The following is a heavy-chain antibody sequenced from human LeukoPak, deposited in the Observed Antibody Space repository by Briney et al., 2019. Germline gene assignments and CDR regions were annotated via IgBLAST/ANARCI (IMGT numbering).Heavy chain of an antibody. CDR2: IYYSGST. Sequence: PSETLSLTCTVSGGSISSYYWSWIRQPPGKGLEWIGYIYYSGSTNYNPSLKSRVTISVDTSKNQFSLKLSSVTAADTAVYYCARTSSGIAVAPLDYWGQGTLVTVSS. V-gene: IGHV4-59*08. CDR1: GGSISSYY. D-gene: IGHD6-19*01. J-gene: IGHJ4*02. CDR3: ARTSSGIAVAPLDY.